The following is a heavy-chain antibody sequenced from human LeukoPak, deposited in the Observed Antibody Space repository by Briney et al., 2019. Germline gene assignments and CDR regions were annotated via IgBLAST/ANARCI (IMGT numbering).Heavy chain of an antibody. Sequence: PSETLSLTCTVSGGSISRYYWSWIRQSPGKGLEWIGYINYSESTKYNPSLKSRVTISVVTSNNQSSLKLRSVTAADTAVYYCARTPVDILTGFAHNWFDPWGQGTLVTVSS. CDR1: GGSISRYY. V-gene: IGHV4-59*01. CDR2: INYSEST. D-gene: IGHD3-9*01. J-gene: IGHJ5*02. CDR3: ARTPVDILTGFAHNWFDP.